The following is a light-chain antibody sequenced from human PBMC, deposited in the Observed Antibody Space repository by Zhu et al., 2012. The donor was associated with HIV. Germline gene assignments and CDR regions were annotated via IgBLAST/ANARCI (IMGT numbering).Light chain of an antibody. CDR3: QQYNSYPVT. CDR1: QSVSSSY. CDR2: GAS. Sequence: IVLTQSPGTLSLSPGERATLFCRASQSVSSSYLAWYQQKPGQAPRLLIYGASNRATGIPDRFSGSGSGTEFTLTISSLQPDDFATYHCQQYNSYPVTFGQGTKVEIK. V-gene: IGKV3-20*01. J-gene: IGKJ1*01.